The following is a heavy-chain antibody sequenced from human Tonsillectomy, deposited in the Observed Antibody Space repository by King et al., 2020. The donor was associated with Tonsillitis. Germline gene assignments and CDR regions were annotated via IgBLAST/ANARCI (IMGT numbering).Heavy chain of an antibody. Sequence: VQLVESGGGVVQPGGSLRLSCAASGFTFSSYGMHWVRQSPGKGLEWVTFIRYDGSNKYYADSMRGRFTISRDNSKDTVYLELHSLRAEDTAVYYCVKDHTGGWFGAELNYCDHWAQGTRDTVAS. J-gene: IGHJ4*02. CDR1: GFTFSSYG. V-gene: IGHV3-30*02. CDR2: IRYDGSNK. D-gene: IGHD3-10*01. CDR3: VKDHTGGWFGAELNYCDH.